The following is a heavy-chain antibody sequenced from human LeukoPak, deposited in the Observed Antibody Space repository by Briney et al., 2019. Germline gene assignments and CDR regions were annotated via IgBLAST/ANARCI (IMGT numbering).Heavy chain of an antibody. J-gene: IGHJ4*02. CDR2: IYYSGST. CDR1: GGSISSYY. Sequence: SETLSLTCTVSGGSISSYYWSWIRQPPGKGLEWIGYIYYSGSTNYNPSLKSRVTISVDTSKNQFSLKLSSVTAADTAVYYCARVRRGSSLDYYFDYWGQGTLVTVSS. CDR3: ARVRRGSSLDYYFDY. V-gene: IGHV4-59*01. D-gene: IGHD6-13*01.